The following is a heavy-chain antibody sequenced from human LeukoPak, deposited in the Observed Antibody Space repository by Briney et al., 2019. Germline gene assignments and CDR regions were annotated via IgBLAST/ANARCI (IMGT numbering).Heavy chain of an antibody. CDR1: GGSISSGGNY. D-gene: IGHD3-16*02. CDR2: IYYVGNT. Sequence: PSETLSLTCTVSGGSISSGGNYWSWLRQLPGKGLEWIGYIYYVGNTNYNPSLKSRLSMSVNTSNNQFSLRLTSVTAADTAVYYCARVEVIGSTRYFDYWGQGAMVSVSS. CDR3: ARVEVIGSTRYFDY. J-gene: IGHJ4*02. V-gene: IGHV4-31*03.